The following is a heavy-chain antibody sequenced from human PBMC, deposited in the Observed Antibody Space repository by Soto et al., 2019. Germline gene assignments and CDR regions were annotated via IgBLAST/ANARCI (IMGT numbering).Heavy chain of an antibody. J-gene: IGHJ4*02. V-gene: IGHV3-15*01. Sequence: EVQLVESGGGLVKPGESLRLSCTASGFTFSNAWMTWVRQAPGKGLEWVGRIKSKTDGGTTDSAAPVKGRFTISRDDSINTLYLEMNSLKIEDTAVYYCTTEWVYWGPGTLVTVSS. CDR1: GFTFSNAW. CDR2: IKSKTDGGTT. D-gene: IGHD1-26*01. CDR3: TTEWVY.